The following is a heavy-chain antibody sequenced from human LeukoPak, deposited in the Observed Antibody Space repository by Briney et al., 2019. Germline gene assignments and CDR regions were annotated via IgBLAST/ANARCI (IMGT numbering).Heavy chain of an antibody. CDR1: GFTFTSSP. V-gene: IGHV1-58*01. D-gene: IGHD1-26*01. Sequence: SVTVSCKASGFTFTSSPLHGVGPAGGQHLEWIGWIVVGSSNTNYAQTFQETVTITRDMPTSTAYMELSSLRTEDTAVYYCAADGVGATSLVYWGQGTLVTVSS. J-gene: IGHJ4*02. CDR3: AADGVGATSLVY. CDR2: IVVGSSNT.